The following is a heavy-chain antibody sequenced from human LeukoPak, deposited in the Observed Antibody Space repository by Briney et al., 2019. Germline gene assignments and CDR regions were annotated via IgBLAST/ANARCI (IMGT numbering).Heavy chain of an antibody. Sequence: SETLSLTCTVSGGSISSGGYSWSWIRQHPGKGLEWIGYIYYSGSTYYNPSLKSRVTISVDTSKNQFSLKLSSVTAADTAVYYCARVYVYPDNWFDPWGQGTLVTVSS. D-gene: IGHD1-14*01. V-gene: IGHV4-31*03. CDR1: GGSISSGGYS. CDR3: ARVYVYPDNWFDP. J-gene: IGHJ5*02. CDR2: IYYSGST.